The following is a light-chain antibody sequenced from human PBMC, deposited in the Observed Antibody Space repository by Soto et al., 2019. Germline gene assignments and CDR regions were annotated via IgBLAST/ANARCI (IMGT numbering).Light chain of an antibody. J-gene: IGLJ3*02. CDR3: QSSDSSLSGSV. CDR1: SSNIGAGYD. V-gene: IGLV1-40*01. Sequence: QSALTQPPSVSGAPGQRVTISCTGSSSNIGAGYDVHWYQQLPVTAPKLLIYGNSNRPSGVPDRFSGSKSGTSASLAITGLQAEDEADYYCQSSDSSLSGSVFGGGTKLTVL. CDR2: GNS.